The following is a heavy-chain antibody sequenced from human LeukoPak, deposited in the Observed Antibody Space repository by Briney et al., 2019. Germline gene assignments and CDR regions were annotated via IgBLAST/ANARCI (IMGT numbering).Heavy chain of an antibody. CDR3: AKVIVSRTVAATDN. D-gene: IGHD6-19*01. V-gene: IGHV3-23*01. CDR1: GFIFSSYT. CDR2: INTAGGDT. Sequence: GGCLRLSCAVSGFIFSSYTMSWVRLAPGKGPEWVSSINTAGGDTYYADSVKGRFTMSRDNSKNTLYLQMNSLRAEDTAVYYCAKVIVSRTVAATDNWGQGTLVTVS. J-gene: IGHJ4*02.